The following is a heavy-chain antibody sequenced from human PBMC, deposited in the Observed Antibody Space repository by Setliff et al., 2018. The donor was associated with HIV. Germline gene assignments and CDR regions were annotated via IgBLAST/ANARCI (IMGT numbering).Heavy chain of an antibody. CDR2: ISSSSSYI. V-gene: IGHV3-21*01. CDR1: GFTFSSYS. D-gene: IGHD6-6*01. Sequence: GGSLRLSCAASGFTFSSYSMTWVRQAPGKGLEWVSSISSSSSYIYYADSLKGRFTISRDNLKKRVYLQMSSLRAEDTAVYFCARDTGQLVYYFDSWGQGTLVTVSS. J-gene: IGHJ4*02. CDR3: ARDTGQLVYYFDS.